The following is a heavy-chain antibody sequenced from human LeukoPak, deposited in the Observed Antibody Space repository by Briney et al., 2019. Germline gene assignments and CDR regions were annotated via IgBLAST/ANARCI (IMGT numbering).Heavy chain of an antibody. Sequence: GRSLRLSCAASAFTFSSYWMSWVRQAPGKGLEWVANIKKDGSEKYYVDSVKGRFTISRDNATTSLYLQMSSLRAEDTAVYYCARDLSGVAGYTYGRGIDYWGQGTLVTVSS. CDR3: ARDLSGVAGYTYGRGIDY. CDR1: AFTFSSYW. V-gene: IGHV3-7*01. J-gene: IGHJ4*02. CDR2: IKKDGSEK. D-gene: IGHD5-18*01.